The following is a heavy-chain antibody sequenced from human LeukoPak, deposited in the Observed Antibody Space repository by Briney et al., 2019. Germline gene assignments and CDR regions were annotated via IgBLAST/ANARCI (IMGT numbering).Heavy chain of an antibody. CDR3: AGSIAARLDY. D-gene: IGHD6-6*01. J-gene: IGHJ4*02. CDR2: IDHSGST. Sequence: PSETLSLTCAVYGGSFSGYYWSWIRQPPGKGLEWIGEIDHSGSTNYNPSLKSRVTISVDTSKNQFSLKLSSVTAADTAVYYCAGSIAARLDYWGQGTLVTVSS. CDR1: GGSFSGYY. V-gene: IGHV4-34*01.